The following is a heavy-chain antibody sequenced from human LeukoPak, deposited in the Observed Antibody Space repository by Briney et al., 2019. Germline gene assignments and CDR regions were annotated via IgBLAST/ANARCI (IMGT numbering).Heavy chain of an antibody. CDR3: ARRRGYSYGFGY. V-gene: IGHV4-34*01. J-gene: IGHJ4*02. D-gene: IGHD5-18*01. Sequence: SETLSLACAVYGGSFSGYYWSWIRQPPGKGLEWIGEINHSGSTNYNPSLKSRVTISVDTSKNQFSLKLSSVTAADTAVYYCARRRGYSYGFGYWGQGTLVTVSS. CDR1: GGSFSGYY. CDR2: INHSGST.